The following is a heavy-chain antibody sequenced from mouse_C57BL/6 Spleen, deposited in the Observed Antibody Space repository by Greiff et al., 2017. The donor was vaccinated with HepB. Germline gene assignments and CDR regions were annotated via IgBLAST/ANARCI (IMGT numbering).Heavy chain of an antibody. J-gene: IGHJ3*01. Sequence: VQLQESGPELVKPGASVKISCKASGYAFSSSWMNWVKQRPGKGLEWIGRIYPGDGDTNYNGKFKGKATLTADKSSSTAYMQLSSLTSEDSAVYFCAVLYDYDAWFAYWGQGTLVTVSA. CDR2: IYPGDGDT. CDR3: AVLYDYDAWFAY. D-gene: IGHD2-4*01. CDR1: GYAFSSSW. V-gene: IGHV1-82*01.